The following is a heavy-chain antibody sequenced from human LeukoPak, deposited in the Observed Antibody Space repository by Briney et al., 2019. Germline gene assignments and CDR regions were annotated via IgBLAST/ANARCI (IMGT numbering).Heavy chain of an antibody. D-gene: IGHD3-22*01. CDR1: GGSISSGSYY. Sequence: PSETLSLTCTVSGGSISSGSYYWSWIRQPAGKGLEWIGRFYTSGGTNYNPSLKSRVTISVDTSKNQFSLKLSSVTAADTAVYYCARNTYYYDSSGYYSGFDYWGQGTLVTVSS. J-gene: IGHJ4*02. CDR3: ARNTYYYDSSGYYSGFDY. CDR2: FYTSGGT. V-gene: IGHV4-61*02.